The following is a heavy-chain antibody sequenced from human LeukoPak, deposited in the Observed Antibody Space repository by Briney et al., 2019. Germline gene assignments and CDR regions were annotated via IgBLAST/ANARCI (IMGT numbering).Heavy chain of an antibody. CDR3: AKGSATDDILTGYFPLFDY. CDR1: GFTFSNYA. J-gene: IGHJ4*02. V-gene: IGHV3-23*01. Sequence: PGGSLRLSCAASGFTFSNYAMSWVRQAPGKGLEWVSAISGSGTNTYYAESVKGRFTISRDNYRDTVYLQMNSLRAGDTAVYYCAKGSATDDILTGYFPLFDYWGQGTLVAVSS. CDR2: ISGSGTNT. D-gene: IGHD3-9*01.